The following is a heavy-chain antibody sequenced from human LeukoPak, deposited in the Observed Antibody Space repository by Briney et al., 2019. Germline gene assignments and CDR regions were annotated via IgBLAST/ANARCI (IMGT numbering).Heavy chain of an antibody. CDR1: GFTFSSYA. J-gene: IGHJ3*02. CDR2: IYSGGST. D-gene: IGHD1-20*01. V-gene: IGHV3-53*01. CDR3: ARDGITGTRGAFDI. Sequence: GGSLRLSCAASGFTFSSYAMSWVRQAPGKGLEWVSVIYSGGSTYYADSVKGRFTISRDNSKNTLYLQMNSLRAEDTAVYYCARDGITGTRGAFDIWGQGTMVTVSS.